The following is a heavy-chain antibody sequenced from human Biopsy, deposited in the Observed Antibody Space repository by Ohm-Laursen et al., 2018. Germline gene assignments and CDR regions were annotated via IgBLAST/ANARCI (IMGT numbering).Heavy chain of an antibody. CDR3: ARHPTGFWFDP. Sequence: SDTLSLTCAVYGESFNGYYWSWIRQTPGKGLEWIGEINHSGRTNYNPSLKSRVSISVDTSKNQFSLNLNSVTASDTALYYCARHPTGFWFDPWGQGTLVIVSS. CDR1: GESFNGYY. J-gene: IGHJ5*02. CDR2: INHSGRT. V-gene: IGHV4-34*01.